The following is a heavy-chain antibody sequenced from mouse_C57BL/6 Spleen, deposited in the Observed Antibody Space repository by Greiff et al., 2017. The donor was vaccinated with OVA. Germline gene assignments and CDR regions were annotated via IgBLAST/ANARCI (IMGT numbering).Heavy chain of an antibody. CDR3: TRRDWAYFDY. CDR2: IDPETGGT. J-gene: IGHJ2*01. Sequence: QVQLKESGAELVRPGASVTLSCKASGYTFTDYEMHWVKQTPVHGLEWIGAIDPETGGTAYNQKFKGKAILTADKSSSTAYMELRSLTSEDSAVYYCTRRDWAYFDYWGQGTTLTVSS. V-gene: IGHV1-15*01. CDR1: GYTFTDYE. D-gene: IGHD4-1*01.